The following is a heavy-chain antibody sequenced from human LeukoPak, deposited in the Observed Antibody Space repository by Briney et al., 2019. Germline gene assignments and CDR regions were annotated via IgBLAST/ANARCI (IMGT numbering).Heavy chain of an antibody. CDR2: ISYDGSNE. Sequence: PGRSLRLSCAASGFTFSSYGIHWVRQAPGKGLEWVAVISYDGSNEYYADSVKGRFTISRDNSKNTLYLQMSSLRAEDTAVYYCVGTIAYRGSEYWGQGALVTVSS. J-gene: IGHJ4*02. CDR3: VGTIAYRGSEY. CDR1: GFTFSSYG. D-gene: IGHD1-7*01. V-gene: IGHV3-30*03.